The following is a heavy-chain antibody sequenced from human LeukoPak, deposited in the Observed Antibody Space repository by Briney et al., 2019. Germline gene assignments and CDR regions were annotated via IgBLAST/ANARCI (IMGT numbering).Heavy chain of an antibody. CDR1: GFTFSSYE. D-gene: IGHD6-19*01. J-gene: IGHJ4*02. Sequence: GGSLRLXCAASGFTFSSYEMNWVRQAPGKGLESVSCISSSGSTIYYADSVKGRFTISRDNAKNSLYLQMNSLRAEDTAVYYCAKKRYSSGWSRLYYSDYWGQGTLVTVSS. CDR3: AKKRYSSGWSRLYYSDY. V-gene: IGHV3-48*03. CDR2: ISSSGSTI.